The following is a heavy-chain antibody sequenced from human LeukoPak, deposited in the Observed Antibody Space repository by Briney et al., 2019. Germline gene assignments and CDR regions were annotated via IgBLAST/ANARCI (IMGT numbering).Heavy chain of an antibody. Sequence: SETLSLTCTVSGGSISSSSYYWGWIRQPPGKGLEWIGSIYYSGSTYYNPSLKSRVTISVDTSKNQFSLKLSSVTAADTAVYYCARSQWLGYYYYYYMDVWGKGTTVTISS. CDR2: IYYSGST. V-gene: IGHV4-39*01. CDR3: ARSQWLGYYYYYYMDV. J-gene: IGHJ6*03. CDR1: GGSISSSSYY. D-gene: IGHD6-19*01.